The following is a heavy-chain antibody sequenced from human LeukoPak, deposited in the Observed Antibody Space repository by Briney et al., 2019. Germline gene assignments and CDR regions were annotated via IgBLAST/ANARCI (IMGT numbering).Heavy chain of an antibody. CDR3: ARAGVVGAKAGFDY. CDR2: IKQDGSEK. D-gene: IGHD1-26*01. J-gene: IGHJ4*02. CDR1: GFTFSSYW. V-gene: IGHV3-7*01. Sequence: PGGSLRLPCAASGFTFSSYWMSWVRQAPGKGLEWVANIKQDGSEKYYVDSVKGRFTISRDNAKNSLYLQMNSLRDEDTAVYYCARAGVVGAKAGFDYWGQGTLVTVSS.